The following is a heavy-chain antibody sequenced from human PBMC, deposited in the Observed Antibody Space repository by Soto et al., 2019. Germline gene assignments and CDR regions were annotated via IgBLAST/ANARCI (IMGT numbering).Heavy chain of an antibody. V-gene: IGHV5-51*01. CDR1: GYSFTSYW. J-gene: IGHJ6*02. Sequence: PGESLKISCKGSGYSFTSYWIGWVRQMPGKGLEWMGIIYPGDSDTRYSPSFQGQVTISADKSISTAYLQWSSLKASDTAMYYCSTTSAAGKYYYGMDVWGQGTTVTV. CDR3: STTSAAGKYYYGMDV. D-gene: IGHD6-13*01. CDR2: IYPGDSDT.